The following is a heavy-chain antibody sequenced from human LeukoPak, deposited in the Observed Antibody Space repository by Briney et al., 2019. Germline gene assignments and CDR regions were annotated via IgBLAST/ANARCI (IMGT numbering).Heavy chain of an antibody. CDR2: INQDGSDI. CDR3: ARSQSTMATWSLDY. J-gene: IGHJ4*02. V-gene: IGHV3-7*01. CDR1: GFTFNKYR. D-gene: IGHD5-24*01. Sequence: GGSLRLSCATSGFTFNKYRMTWVRQAPGKGLEWVANINQDGSDIYYLDSLGGRFTISRDNAAGSLFLHMDSLTVEDTAVYYCARSQSTMATWSLDYWGRGTRVTVPS.